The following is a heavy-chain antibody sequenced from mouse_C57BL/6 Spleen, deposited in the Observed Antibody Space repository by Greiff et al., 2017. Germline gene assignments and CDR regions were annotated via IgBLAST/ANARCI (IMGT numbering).Heavy chain of an antibody. CDR1: GYPFTDYT. Sequence: EVQLQESGPELVKPGASVKLPCKASGYPFTDYTMDWVKQSHGKSLGWIGDINPNNGGTIYNKKFKGKATLTVDKSSSTAYMELRSLTSEDPAVYYCARGGYGGSYGGAMDYWGQGTSGTVSS. V-gene: IGHV1-18*01. CDR2: INPNNGGT. D-gene: IGHD1-1*01. CDR3: ARGGYGGSYGGAMDY. J-gene: IGHJ4*01.